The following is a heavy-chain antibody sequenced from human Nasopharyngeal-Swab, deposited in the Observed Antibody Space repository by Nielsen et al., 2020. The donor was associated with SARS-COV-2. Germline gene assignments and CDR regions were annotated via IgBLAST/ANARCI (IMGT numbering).Heavy chain of an antibody. J-gene: IGHJ4*02. CDR1: GFTFSSYA. CDR3: AKGGGCSSTSRYTGFDY. D-gene: IGHD2-2*02. CDR2: ISGSGGST. V-gene: IGHV3-23*01. Sequence: GGSLRLSCAASGFTFSSYAMSWVRQAPGKGLEWVSAISGSGGSTYYADSVKGRFTISRDNSKNTLYLQMNSLRAEDTAVYYCAKGGGCSSTSRYTGFDYWGQGTLVTVSS.